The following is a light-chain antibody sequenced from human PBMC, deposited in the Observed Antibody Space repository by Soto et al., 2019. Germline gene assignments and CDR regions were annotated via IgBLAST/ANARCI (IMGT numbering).Light chain of an antibody. V-gene: IGLV2-14*03. CDR1: SSDVGGYDY. CDR3: NSYTSSSTVI. J-gene: IGLJ2*01. Sequence: QSALAQPASVSGSLGQSITISCTGTSSDVGGYDYVSWYQQHPGKAPKLMIYDVNNRPSGVSNRFSGSKSGNTASLTISGLQAEDEADYYCNSYTSSSTVIFAGGTKVTVL. CDR2: DVN.